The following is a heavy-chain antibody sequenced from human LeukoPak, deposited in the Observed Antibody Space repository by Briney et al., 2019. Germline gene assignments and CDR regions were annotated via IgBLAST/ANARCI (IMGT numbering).Heavy chain of an antibody. V-gene: IGHV1-18*01. CDR1: GHTLTSYG. CDR3: ARCWSSDRGYCDY. J-gene: IGHJ4*02. CDR2: ISAYKGKT. Sequence: ASVKVSCKTSGHTLTSYGITWVRQAPGQGLEWMGWISAYKGKTDYARKLQERVTMATDTSTSTAYMELRSLRSDDTAVYYCARCWSSDRGYCDYWGQGTLVTVSS.